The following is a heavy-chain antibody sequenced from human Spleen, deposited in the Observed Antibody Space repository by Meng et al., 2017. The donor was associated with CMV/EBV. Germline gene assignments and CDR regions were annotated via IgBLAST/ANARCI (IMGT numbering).Heavy chain of an antibody. D-gene: IGHD2-2*02. Sequence: ASVKVSCKASGYTFTSYGISWVRQAPGQGLEWMGWISAYNGNTNYAQKLQGRVTMTTDTSTSTAYMELRSLRSDDTAVYYCARDKGRDIVVVPAAITGGYGMDVWGQGTTVTVSS. CDR2: ISAYNGNT. CDR1: GYTFTSYG. V-gene: IGHV1-18*01. CDR3: ARDKGRDIVVVPAAITGGYGMDV. J-gene: IGHJ6*02.